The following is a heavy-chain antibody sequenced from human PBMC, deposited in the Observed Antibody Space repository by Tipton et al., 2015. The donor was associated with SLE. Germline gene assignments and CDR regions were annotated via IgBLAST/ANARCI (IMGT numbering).Heavy chain of an antibody. CDR3: AREAKYSGSYYNWFDT. D-gene: IGHD1-26*01. V-gene: IGHV4-61*02. Sequence: TLSLTCTVSGDSITSGHYYWTWIRQPAGKGLEWIGRIYSRGRTNYNLSLKSRVTISADTSKNQFSLKLSLVTAADTAVYYCAREAKYSGSYYNWFDTWGQGTLVTVS. CDR2: IYSRGRT. CDR1: GDSITSGHYY. J-gene: IGHJ5*02.